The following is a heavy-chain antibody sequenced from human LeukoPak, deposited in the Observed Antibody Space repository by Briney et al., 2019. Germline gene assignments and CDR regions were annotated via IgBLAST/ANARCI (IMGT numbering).Heavy chain of an antibody. V-gene: IGHV3-21*01. CDR2: ITSSSASM. J-gene: IGHJ4*02. CDR3: ARGGNYYDRDYFDY. D-gene: IGHD3-22*01. CDR1: GFTFDDHG. Sequence: GGSLRLSCAASGFTFDDHGMSWVRQAPGKGLEWVSSITSSSASMYYADSVKGRFTISRDNAKNSLYLQMNSLRAEDTAVYYCARGGNYYDRDYFDYWGQGTLVTVSS.